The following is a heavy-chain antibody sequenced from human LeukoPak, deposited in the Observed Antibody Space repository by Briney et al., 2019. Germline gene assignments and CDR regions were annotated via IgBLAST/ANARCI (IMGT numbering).Heavy chain of an antibody. J-gene: IGHJ3*02. CDR2: INPNSGGT. CDR1: GYTFTGYY. Sequence: EASVKVSCKASGYTFTGYYMHWVRQAPGQGLEWMGWINPNSGGTNYAQKFQGRVTMTWDTSISTDYMELSSLRSDDTAVYYCERPNSGSLQTDAFDIWGQGTMVTVSS. V-gene: IGHV1-2*02. CDR3: ERPNSGSLQTDAFDI. D-gene: IGHD1-26*01.